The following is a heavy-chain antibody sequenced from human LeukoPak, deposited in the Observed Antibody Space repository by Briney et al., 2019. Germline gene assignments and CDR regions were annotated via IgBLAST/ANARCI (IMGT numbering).Heavy chain of an antibody. CDR3: ARHSFGHLFDN. Sequence: KSSETLSFTCTVSGDSISSYYWSWIRQPPGKGLEWIGYIYYSGHTNYNPSLKSRVTISLDTSKSQFSLKLSSMTAADTAVYYCARHSFGHLFDNWGQGTLVTVSS. CDR2: IYYSGHT. V-gene: IGHV4-59*01. CDR1: GDSISSYY. J-gene: IGHJ4*02. D-gene: IGHD5-18*01.